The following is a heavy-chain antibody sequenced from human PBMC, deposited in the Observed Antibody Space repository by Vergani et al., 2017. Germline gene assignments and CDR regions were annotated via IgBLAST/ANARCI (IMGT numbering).Heavy chain of an antibody. CDR2: IWYDASNK. Sequence: QVQLVESGGGVVQPGRSLRLSCAASGFTFSTYGMHWVCQAPSKGLERGSVIWYDASNKFYADSVKGRFTISSDNSKNTLYLQMNSLRAEATAVYYWASVGLGRAHKPDYWGQGTLVTVSS. V-gene: IGHV3-33*01. CDR1: GFTFSTYG. CDR3: ASVGLGRAHKPDY. D-gene: IGHD1-26*01. J-gene: IGHJ4*02.